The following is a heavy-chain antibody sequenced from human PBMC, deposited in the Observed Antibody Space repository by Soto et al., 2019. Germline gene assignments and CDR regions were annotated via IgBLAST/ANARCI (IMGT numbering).Heavy chain of an antibody. CDR2: INHSGST. Sequence: SETLSITCAVYGGSFSGYYWSWIRQPPGKGLEWIGEINHSGSTNYNPSLKSRVTISVDTSKNQFSLKLSSVTAADTAVYYCAYSSGWYGLNYYYYMDVWGKGTTVTVSS. CDR3: AYSSGWYGLNYYYYMDV. D-gene: IGHD6-19*01. V-gene: IGHV4-34*01. CDR1: GGSFSGYY. J-gene: IGHJ6*03.